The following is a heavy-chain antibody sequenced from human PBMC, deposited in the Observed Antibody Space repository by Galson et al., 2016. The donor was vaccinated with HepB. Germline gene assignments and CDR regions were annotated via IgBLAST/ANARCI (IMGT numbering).Heavy chain of an antibody. CDR3: ARGYGSGTYFVNNWFDP. V-gene: IGHV3-23*01. J-gene: IGHJ5*02. CDR1: GFIFSSYT. Sequence: SLRLSCAASGFIFSSYTMEWVRQAPGKRLEWVSAISGSGGGTYYADSVKGRFTISRDNSKNTLYLQLNNLRAGDTAVYYCARGYGSGTYFVNNWFDPWGQGTLVTVSS. CDR2: ISGSGGGT. D-gene: IGHD3-10*01.